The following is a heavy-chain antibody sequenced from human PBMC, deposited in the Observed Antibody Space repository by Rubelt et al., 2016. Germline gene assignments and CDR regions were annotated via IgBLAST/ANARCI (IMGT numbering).Heavy chain of an antibody. CDR2: ISYDGSNK. CDR3: AKDKGDFGGADY. V-gene: IGHV3-30*18. Sequence: QVQLVESGGGVVQPGRSLRLSCAASGFTFSSYGMHWVRQAPGKGLEWVAVISYDGSNKYLADSGEGRVTISRDNFKKTLYLQMNSRRAEDTAVYYCAKDKGDFGGADYWGQGTLVTVSS. CDR1: GFTFSSYG. D-gene: IGHD3-3*01. J-gene: IGHJ4*02.